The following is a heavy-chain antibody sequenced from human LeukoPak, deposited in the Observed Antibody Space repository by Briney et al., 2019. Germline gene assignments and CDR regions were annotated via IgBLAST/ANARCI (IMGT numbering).Heavy chain of an antibody. J-gene: IGHJ4*02. CDR1: GYTFTSYA. CDR3: ARTVAGTSYYFDY. D-gene: IGHD6-19*01. V-gene: IGHV1-3*02. Sequence: ASVKVSCKASGYTFTSYAMHWVRQAPGQRLEWMGWTNAGNGNTKYSQEFQGRVTITRDTSASTAYMELSSLRSEDMAVYYCARTVAGTSYYFDYWGQGTLVTVSS. CDR2: TNAGNGNT.